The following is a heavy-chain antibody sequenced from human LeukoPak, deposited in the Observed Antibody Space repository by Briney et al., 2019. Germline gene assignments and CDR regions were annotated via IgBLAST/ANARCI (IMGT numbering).Heavy chain of an antibody. CDR3: ASLKGHTVTTSDWFDP. J-gene: IGHJ5*02. CDR2: IIPIFGTA. Sequence: SVMVSCKASGGTFSSYAISWVRQAPGQGLEWMGGIIPIFGTADYAQKFQGRVTITADESTSTAYMELSSLRSEDTAVYYCASLKGHTVTTSDWFDPWGQGTLVAVSS. V-gene: IGHV1-69*13. CDR1: GGTFSSYA. D-gene: IGHD4-17*01.